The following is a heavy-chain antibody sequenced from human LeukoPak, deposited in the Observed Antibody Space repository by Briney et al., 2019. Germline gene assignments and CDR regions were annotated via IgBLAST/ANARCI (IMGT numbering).Heavy chain of an antibody. CDR1: GGTFSSCA. CDR3: ARGATAGYYYYYMDV. J-gene: IGHJ6*03. V-gene: IGHV1-69*05. Sequence: SVKVSCKASGGTFSSCAISWVRQAPGQGLEWMGGIIPIFGTANYAQKFQGRVTITTDESTSTAYMELSSLRSEDTAVYYCARGATAGYYYYYMDVWGKGTTVTVSS. CDR2: IIPIFGTA. D-gene: IGHD5-24*01.